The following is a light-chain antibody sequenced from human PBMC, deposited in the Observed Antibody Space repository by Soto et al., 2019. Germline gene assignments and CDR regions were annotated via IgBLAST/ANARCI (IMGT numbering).Light chain of an antibody. Sequence: QSVLTQPPSASGTPGQRVTISCSGSSSNIGSNTVTWYQQLPGTAPKLLIYSNSQRPSGVPDRISGSKSGTSASLAISGLQSEDEADYYCAAWDDSLNGWVFGGGTKLTVL. CDR3: AAWDDSLNGWV. V-gene: IGLV1-44*01. J-gene: IGLJ3*02. CDR2: SNS. CDR1: SSNIGSNT.